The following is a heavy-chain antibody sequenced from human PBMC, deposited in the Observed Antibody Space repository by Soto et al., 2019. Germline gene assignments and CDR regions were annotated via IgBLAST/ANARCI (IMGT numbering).Heavy chain of an antibody. J-gene: IGHJ3*02. V-gene: IGHV4-39*01. D-gene: IGHD3-3*01. CDR3: ARFFYDFWSGYTPHDAFDI. Sequence: SETVSRSCAVCGGSISSSSYYWGCNSQTPGKGLEWIGSIYYSGSTYYNPSLKSRVTISVDTSKNQFSLKLSSVTAADTAVCYCARFFYDFWSGYTPHDAFDIWGQGTMVTVSS. CDR2: IYYSGST. CDR1: GGSISSSSYY.